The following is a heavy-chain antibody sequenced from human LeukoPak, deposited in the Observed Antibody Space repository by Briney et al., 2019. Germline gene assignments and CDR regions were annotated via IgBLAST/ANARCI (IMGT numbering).Heavy chain of an antibody. CDR2: ISSSGSTI. D-gene: IGHD1-26*01. CDR1: GFTFSSYS. CDR3: ARTVYSGSYFDY. Sequence: GGSLRLSCAASGFTFSSYSMNWVRQAPGKGLEWVSYISSSGSTIYYADSVKGRFTISRDNAKNSLYLQMNSLRAEDTAVYYCARTVYSGSYFDYWGQGTLVTVSS. V-gene: IGHV3-48*04. J-gene: IGHJ4*02.